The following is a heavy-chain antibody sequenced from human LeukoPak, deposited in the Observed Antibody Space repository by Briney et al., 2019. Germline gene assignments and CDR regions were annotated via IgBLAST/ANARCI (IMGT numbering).Heavy chain of an antibody. CDR2: TYYRSKWYN. J-gene: IGHJ4*02. V-gene: IGHV6-1*01. D-gene: IGHD5-18*01. Sequence: SQTLSLTCAISGDSVSSKSAAWNWIRQSPSRGLEWLGRTYYRSKWYNEYAVSVKSRVIINPDTSKNQFSQQLNSMTPEDTAVYYCARTAMRVVDSWGQGTLVTVSS. CDR3: ARTAMRVVDS. CDR1: GDSVSSKSAA.